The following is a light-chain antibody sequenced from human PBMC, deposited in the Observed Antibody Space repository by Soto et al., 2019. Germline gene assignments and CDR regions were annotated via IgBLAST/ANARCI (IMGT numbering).Light chain of an antibody. Sequence: QPASVSGSPGQSITISCTGTSSDVGGYDYVSWYQQHPGKAPKLLIFDVSKRPSGVSYRFSGSKSGNTASLTISGLQAEDEADYYCSSYASSITLVFGGGTQLTVL. CDR2: DVS. V-gene: IGLV2-14*01. CDR1: SSDVGGYDY. CDR3: SSYASSITLV. J-gene: IGLJ2*01.